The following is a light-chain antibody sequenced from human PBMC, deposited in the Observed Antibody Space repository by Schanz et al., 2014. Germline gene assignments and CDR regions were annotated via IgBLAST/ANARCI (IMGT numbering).Light chain of an antibody. CDR2: DVS. Sequence: QSALTQPASVSGSPGQSITISCTGTSSDVGGYNYVSWYQQHPGKAPKVMIYDVSDRPSGVSHRFSGSKSGTSATLGITGLQTGDEADYYCGTWDSSLSAWVFGGGTKLTVL. CDR3: GTWDSSLSAWV. J-gene: IGLJ3*02. V-gene: IGLV2-14*01. CDR1: SSDVGGYNY.